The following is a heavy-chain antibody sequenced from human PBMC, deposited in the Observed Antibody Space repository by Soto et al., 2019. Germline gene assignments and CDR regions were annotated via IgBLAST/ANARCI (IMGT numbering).Heavy chain of an antibody. Sequence: QVQLVQSGAEVKKPGASVKVSCKASGYTFTSYDINWVRQATGQGLEWMGWMNPNSGNTGYAQKFQGSVTMNRNTSISTAYMELSRLRSEDTAVYYCASGALGGVWFGEFVSNWVVDPWGQGNPVTVS. D-gene: IGHD3-10*01. CDR3: ASGALGGVWFGEFVSNWVVDP. CDR1: GYTFTSYD. V-gene: IGHV1-8*01. J-gene: IGHJ5*02. CDR2: MNPNSGNT.